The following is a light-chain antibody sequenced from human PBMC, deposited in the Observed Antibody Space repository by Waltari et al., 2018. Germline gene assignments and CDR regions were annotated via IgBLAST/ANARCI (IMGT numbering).Light chain of an antibody. CDR3: QQSYNTPYS. V-gene: IGKV1-39*01. CDR1: QTIKKF. Sequence: DIQMTQSPSSLSASVGDRVTTTARASQTIKKFLNWYQQKPGKAPNLLIYAATNLQSGVPSRFSGSGSGTDFTLTISSLLREDFATYYCQQSYNTPYSFGRGTKLEIK. CDR2: AAT. J-gene: IGKJ2*03.